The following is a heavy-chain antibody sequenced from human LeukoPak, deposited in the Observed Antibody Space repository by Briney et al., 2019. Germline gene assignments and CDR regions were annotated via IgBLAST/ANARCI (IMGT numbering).Heavy chain of an antibody. Sequence: SETLSLTCTVSGYSISSGYYWGWIRQPPGKGLEWIGNIYHGGSTYYNPSLKSRVTMSGDTSKNQFSLNLSSVTAADTAVYYCARVTSSSWFEGYFVYWGQGTLVTVSS. CDR1: GYSISSGYY. CDR2: IYHGGST. D-gene: IGHD6-13*01. CDR3: ARVTSSSWFEGYFVY. V-gene: IGHV4-38-2*02. J-gene: IGHJ4*02.